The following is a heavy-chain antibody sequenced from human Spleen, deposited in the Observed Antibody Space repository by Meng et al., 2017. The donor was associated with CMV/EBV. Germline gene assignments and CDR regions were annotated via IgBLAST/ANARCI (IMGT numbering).Heavy chain of an antibody. Sequence: GESLKISCAASGFTFSSYSMNWVRQAPGKGLEWVSYISSSGSTIYYADSVKGRFTISRDNAKNSLYLQMNSLRAEDTAVYYCASPLTIFGVVIPPGYWGQGTLVTVSS. CDR2: ISSSGSTI. V-gene: IGHV3-48*04. J-gene: IGHJ4*02. CDR1: GFTFSSYS. CDR3: ASPLTIFGVVIPPGY. D-gene: IGHD3-3*01.